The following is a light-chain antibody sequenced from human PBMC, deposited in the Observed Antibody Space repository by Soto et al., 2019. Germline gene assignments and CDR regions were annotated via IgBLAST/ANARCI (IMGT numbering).Light chain of an antibody. J-gene: IGKJ2*01. Sequence: DIQMTQSPSSLSASVGNSVTVTCRASQIVDTSLNWYQQKPGKAPQLLIYAASSLQSGVPSRLSGSGSATYFTLTIHNLQPEDLATYYCQHTHSLPPTFGQGTKVDI. CDR3: QHTHSLPPT. V-gene: IGKV1-39*01. CDR2: AAS. CDR1: QIVDTS.